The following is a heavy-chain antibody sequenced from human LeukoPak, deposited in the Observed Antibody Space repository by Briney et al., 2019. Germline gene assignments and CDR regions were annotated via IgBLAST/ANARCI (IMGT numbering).Heavy chain of an antibody. J-gene: IGHJ4*02. CDR1: GYSFTSYW. CDR2: IDPSDSYT. V-gene: IGHV5-10-1*01. D-gene: IGHD3-22*01. CDR3: ARTYYYDSSGLVPGY. Sequence: GESLKISCKGSGYSFTSYWISWVRQMPGKGLEWMGRIDPSDSYTNYSPSFQGHVTISADKSISTAYLQWSSLEASDTAMYYCARTYYYDSSGLVPGYWGQGTLVTVSS.